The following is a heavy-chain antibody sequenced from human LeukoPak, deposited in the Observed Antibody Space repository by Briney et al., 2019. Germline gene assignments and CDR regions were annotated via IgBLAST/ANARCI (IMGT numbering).Heavy chain of an antibody. CDR3: ARRCISPSCYLY. D-gene: IGHD2-2*01. V-gene: IGHV4-4*02. CDR2: FYHSGST. Sequence: SETLSLTCAVSGGSISSSNWWSWVRQPPGKGLEWIGSFYHSGSTFYNPSLKSRVSISEDTSKNQFSLKVNSVTAADTAVYYCARRCISPSCYLYWGQGILVTVSS. J-gene: IGHJ4*02. CDR1: GGSISSSNW.